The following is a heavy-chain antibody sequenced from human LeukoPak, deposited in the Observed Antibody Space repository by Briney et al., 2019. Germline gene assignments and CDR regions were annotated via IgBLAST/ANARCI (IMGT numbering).Heavy chain of an antibody. D-gene: IGHD6-19*01. CDR1: GFTFSDYY. CDR2: ISSSGSTI. V-gene: IGHV3-11*01. CDR3: AKEETGWYGFFTHNWFDP. J-gene: IGHJ5*02. Sequence: PGGSLRLSCAASGFTFSDYYMSWIRQAPGKGLEWVSYISSSGSTIYYADSVKGRFTISRDNAKNSLYLQMNSLRAEDTAVYYCAKEETGWYGFFTHNWFDPWGQGTLVTVSS.